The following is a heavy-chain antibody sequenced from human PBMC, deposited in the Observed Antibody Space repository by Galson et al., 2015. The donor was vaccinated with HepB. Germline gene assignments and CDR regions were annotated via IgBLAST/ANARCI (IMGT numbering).Heavy chain of an antibody. Sequence: SVKVSCKASGYTFTGYYMHWVRQAPGQGLEWMGRINPNSGGTNYAQKFQGRATMTRDTSISTAYMELSRLRSDDTAVYYCARGARYSSGWYRAPFDYWGQGTLVTVSS. CDR3: ARGARYSSGWYRAPFDY. J-gene: IGHJ4*02. CDR2: INPNSGGT. D-gene: IGHD6-19*01. V-gene: IGHV1-2*06. CDR1: GYTFTGYY.